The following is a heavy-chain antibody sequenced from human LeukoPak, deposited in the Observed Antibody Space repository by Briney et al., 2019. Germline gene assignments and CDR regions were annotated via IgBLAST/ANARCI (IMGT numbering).Heavy chain of an antibody. D-gene: IGHD3-22*01. Sequence: SETLSLTCSVSGGFISSYYWSWLRQPPGKGLEWVGYISYSGSTNYNPSLKSRVTISVDPSKKQFSLNLSSVTAADTAVYYCARVSPRDTYYLGMDVWGRGTTVTASS. CDR3: ARVSPRDTYYLGMDV. CDR1: GGFISSYY. V-gene: IGHV4-59*01. J-gene: IGHJ6*02. CDR2: ISYSGST.